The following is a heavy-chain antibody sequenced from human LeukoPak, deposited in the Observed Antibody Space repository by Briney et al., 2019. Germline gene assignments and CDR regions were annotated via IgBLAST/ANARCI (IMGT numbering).Heavy chain of an antibody. J-gene: IGHJ4*02. CDR1: GYTFTSYD. CDR3: ASDFSYYGSGSYRFDY. D-gene: IGHD3-10*01. V-gene: IGHV1-8*01. Sequence: ASVKVSCKASGYTFTSYDINWVRQATGQGLEWMGWMNPNSGNTGYAQKLQGRVTMTRNTSISTAYMELSSLRSEDTAVYYCASDFSYYGSGSYRFDYWGQGTLVTVSS. CDR2: MNPNSGNT.